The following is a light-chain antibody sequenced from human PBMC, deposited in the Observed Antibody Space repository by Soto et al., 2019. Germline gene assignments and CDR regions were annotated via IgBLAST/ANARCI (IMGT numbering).Light chain of an antibody. V-gene: IGLV1-40*01. Sequence: QSVLTQPPSVSGAPGQRVTISCTGSSSNIGATYDVQWYQQLPGTAPQLLIHGNTNRPSGVPDRFSASKSGTSASLAITGLQPDEEAAYYYQSSYDSLIVHDVFGAGTKLTVL. CDR2: GNT. J-gene: IGLJ2*01. CDR1: SSNIGATYD. CDR3: QSSYDSLIVHDV.